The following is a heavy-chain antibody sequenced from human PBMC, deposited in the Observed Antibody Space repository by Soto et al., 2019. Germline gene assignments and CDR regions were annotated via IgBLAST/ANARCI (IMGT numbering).Heavy chain of an antibody. V-gene: IGHV4-34*01. Sequence: PSETLSLTCAIYGASLGGFHWTWLRQAPGKGLEWIGELTHGGSTNYNPSLKGRVSFSLDTSKNQFSLHLMSVTAADTAVYYCARSPLGYDYVRQTWREVGDSFDIWGRGTLVTVSS. D-gene: IGHD3-16*01. CDR3: ARSPLGYDYVRQTWREVGDSFDI. CDR2: LTHGGST. CDR1: GASLGGFH. J-gene: IGHJ3*02.